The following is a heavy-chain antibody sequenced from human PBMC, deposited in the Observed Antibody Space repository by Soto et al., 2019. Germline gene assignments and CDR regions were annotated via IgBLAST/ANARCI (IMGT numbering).Heavy chain of an antibody. V-gene: IGHV3-30*03. CDR3: XXXXXXXFDX. CDR1: GFTFSHYA. J-gene: IGHJ4*02. CDR2: MSYDGSNE. Sequence: QVQLVESGGGVVQPGRSLRLSCAASGFTFSHYAMHWVRQAPGKGLEWVALMSYDGSNEYYADSVKGRFTISRDNSKNTLXXQXXXXXAXDTXXXXXXXXXXXXFDXXGQGTLVTVSS.